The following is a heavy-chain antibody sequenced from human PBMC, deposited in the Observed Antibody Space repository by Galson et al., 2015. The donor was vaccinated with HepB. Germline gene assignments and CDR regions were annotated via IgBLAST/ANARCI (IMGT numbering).Heavy chain of an antibody. CDR3: TTDSHLPAYYDFWSGLMPNDAFDI. V-gene: IGHV3-15*01. Sequence: SLRLSCAASGFTFSNAWMSWVRQAPGKGLEWVGRIKSKTDGGTTDYAAPVKGRFTISRDDSKNTLYLQMNSLKTEDTAVYYCTTDSHLPAYYDFWSGLMPNDAFDIWGQGTMVTVSS. CDR1: GFTFSNAW. J-gene: IGHJ3*02. CDR2: IKSKTDGGTT. D-gene: IGHD3-3*01.